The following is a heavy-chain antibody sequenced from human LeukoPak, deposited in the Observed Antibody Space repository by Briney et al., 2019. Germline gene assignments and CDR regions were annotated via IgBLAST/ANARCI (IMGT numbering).Heavy chain of an antibody. CDR3: ARGGAVVVITEFDY. J-gene: IGHJ4*02. D-gene: IGHD3-22*01. CDR2: INHSGST. CDR1: GGSISSYY. Sequence: SETLSLTCTVSGGSISSYYWSWIRQPPGKGLEWIGEINHSGSTNYNPSLKSRVTISVDTSKNQFSLKLSSVTAADTAVYYCARGGAVVVITEFDYWGQGTLVTVSS. V-gene: IGHV4-34*01.